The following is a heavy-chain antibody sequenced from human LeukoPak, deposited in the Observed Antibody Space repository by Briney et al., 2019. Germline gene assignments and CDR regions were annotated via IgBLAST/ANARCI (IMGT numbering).Heavy chain of an antibody. CDR2: IYYSGSA. CDR1: GGSISSSSYY. D-gene: IGHD6-13*01. CDR3: ARVRAGYSSSWLDY. J-gene: IGHJ4*02. Sequence: SETLSLTCTVSGGSISSSSYYWGWIRQPPGKGLEWIGSIYYSGSAYYNPSLKSRVTISVDTSKNQFSLKLSSVTAADTAVYYCARVRAGYSSSWLDYWGQGTLVTVSS. V-gene: IGHV4-39*07.